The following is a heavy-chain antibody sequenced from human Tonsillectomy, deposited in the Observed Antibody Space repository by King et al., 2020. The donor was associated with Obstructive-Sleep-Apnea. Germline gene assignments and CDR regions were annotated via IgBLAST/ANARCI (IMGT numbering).Heavy chain of an antibody. Sequence: QLVQSGGTLVQPGGSLRLSCAASGFTFSRFWMNWVRQAPGKGLEWVANIKQDGSEKYYVDSVKGRFTISRDNAKNSLYLQMNSLRAEDTAVYYCATSGWSFFDYWGQGTLVTVSS. CDR3: ATSGWSFFDY. J-gene: IGHJ4*02. CDR1: GFTFSRFW. D-gene: IGHD6-19*01. CDR2: IKQDGSEK. V-gene: IGHV3-7*01.